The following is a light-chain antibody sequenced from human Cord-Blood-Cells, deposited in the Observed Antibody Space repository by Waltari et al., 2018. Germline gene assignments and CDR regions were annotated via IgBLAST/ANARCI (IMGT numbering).Light chain of an antibody. CDR3: QQYYSTPLT. J-gene: IGKJ4*01. CDR1: QSVLYSSNNKNY. Sequence: DIVMTQSPDSLTVSLGERATIKGKSSQSVLYSSNNKNYLAWYQQKPGQPPKLLIYCASTREYGVPDRFSGSGSGTDFTLTISILQAEDVAVYYCQQYYSTPLTFGGGTKVEIK. V-gene: IGKV4-1*01. CDR2: CAS.